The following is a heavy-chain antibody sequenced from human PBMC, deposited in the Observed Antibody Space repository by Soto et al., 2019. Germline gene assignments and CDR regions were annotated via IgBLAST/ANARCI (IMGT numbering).Heavy chain of an antibody. CDR2: IIPIFGTA. J-gene: IGHJ5*02. CDR1: GGTFSSYA. D-gene: IGHD2-15*01. V-gene: IGHV1-69*01. CDR3: ARDGGKHCSGFSCSHWFDP. Sequence: QVQLVQSGAEVQKPGSSVKVSCKASGGTFSSYAISWVRQAPGQGLEWMGGIIPIFGTANYAQKFQGRVTITADESTSTAYMELSSLRSEDTAVYYWARDGGKHCSGFSCSHWFDPWGQGTLVTVSS.